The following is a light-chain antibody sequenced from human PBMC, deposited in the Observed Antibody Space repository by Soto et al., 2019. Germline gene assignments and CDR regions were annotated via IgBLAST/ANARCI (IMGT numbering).Light chain of an antibody. CDR3: HSYDNNFSGSAV. CDR1: SSDIGGSKY. Sequence: QSALTQPASLSGSPGQSITISCTGTSSDIGGSKYVSWYQQHPGKAPKLMIYEVTYRPSGVSDRFSGSKSGNTASLTVSGLQAEDEADYYCHSYDNNFSGSAVFGGGTKLTVL. CDR2: EVT. J-gene: IGLJ2*01. V-gene: IGLV2-14*01.